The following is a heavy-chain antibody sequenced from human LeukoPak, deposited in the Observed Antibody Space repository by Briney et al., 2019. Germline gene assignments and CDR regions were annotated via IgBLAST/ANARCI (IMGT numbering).Heavy chain of an antibody. CDR1: GGSISSYY. Sequence: SETLSLTCTVSGGSISSYYWSWIRQPPGKGPEWIGYIYYSGSTNYNPSLKSRVTISVDTSKNQFSLKLSSVTAADTAVYYCARLALDAFDIWGQGTMVTVSS. V-gene: IGHV4-59*08. CDR3: ARLALDAFDI. CDR2: IYYSGST. D-gene: IGHD3-16*02. J-gene: IGHJ3*02.